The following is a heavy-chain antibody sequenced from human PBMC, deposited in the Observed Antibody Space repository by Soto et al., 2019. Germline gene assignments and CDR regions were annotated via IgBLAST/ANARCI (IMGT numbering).Heavy chain of an antibody. V-gene: IGHV4-59*08. D-gene: IGHD1-1*01. CDR1: GGSISRYY. J-gene: IGHJ6*03. Sequence: QVHLQESGPGLLKPSETLSFTCTVSGGSISRYYWSWIRQPPGKGLECIGSIYYIWSTHYNPSLKSRVTIKVATSKTQSSLKLSSATAADTAVYYCARLPGNDYYYYHMHVWGKGTTVPVSS. CDR2: IYYIWST. CDR3: ARLPGNDYYYYHMHV.